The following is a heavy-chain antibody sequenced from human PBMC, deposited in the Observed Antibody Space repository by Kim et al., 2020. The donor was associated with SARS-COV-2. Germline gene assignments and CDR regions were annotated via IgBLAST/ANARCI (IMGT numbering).Heavy chain of an antibody. CDR1: GFTFSSYG. V-gene: IGHV3-33*01. Sequence: GGSLRLSCAASGFTFSSYGMHWVRQAPGKGLEWVAVIWYDGSNKYYADSVKGRFTISRDNSKNTLYLQMNSLRAEDTAVYYCASDGVGSSWLLLDYWGQGTLVTVSS. CDR2: IWYDGSNK. CDR3: ASDGVGSSWLLLDY. J-gene: IGHJ4*02. D-gene: IGHD6-13*01.